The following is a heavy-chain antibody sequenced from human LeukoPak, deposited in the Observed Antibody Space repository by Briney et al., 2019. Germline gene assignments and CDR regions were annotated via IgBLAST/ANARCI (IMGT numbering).Heavy chain of an antibody. V-gene: IGHV4-30-2*01. D-gene: IGHD2-2*01. J-gene: IGHJ5*02. Sequence: PSETLSLTCAVSGGSISSGGYSWSSIRQPPGKDLEWIGYIYHSGSTYYNPSLKSRVTISVDRSKNQFSLKLSSVTAADTAVYYCAGLYCSSTSCYTDPWGQGTLVTVSS. CDR3: AGLYCSSTSCYTDP. CDR1: GGSISSGGYS. CDR2: IYHSGST.